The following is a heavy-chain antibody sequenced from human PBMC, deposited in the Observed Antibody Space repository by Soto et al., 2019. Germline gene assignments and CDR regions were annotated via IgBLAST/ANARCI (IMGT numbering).Heavy chain of an antibody. J-gene: IGHJ4*02. CDR2: ISYDGSNK. CDR1: GFTFSSYA. CDR3: AREEPHPAPLVF. V-gene: IGHV3-30-3*01. Sequence: GGSLRLSCAASGFTFSSYAMHWVRQAPGKGLEWVAVISYDGSNKYYADSVKGRFTISRDNSKNTLYLQMNNLGTEDTAEYFCAREEPHPAPLVFWGQGTLVTVSS.